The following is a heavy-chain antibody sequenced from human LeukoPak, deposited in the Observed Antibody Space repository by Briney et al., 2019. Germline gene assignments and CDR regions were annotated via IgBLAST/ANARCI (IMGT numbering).Heavy chain of an antibody. V-gene: IGHV3-30*03. CDR1: GFTFSSYS. CDR3: ARDRGRYCSSTSCYLY. CDR2: ISYDGSNK. D-gene: IGHD2-2*01. J-gene: IGHJ4*02. Sequence: PGGSLRLSCAASGFTFSSYSMNWVRQAPGKGLEWVAVISYDGSNKYYADSVKGRFTISRDNSKNTLYLQMNSLRAEDTAVYYCARDRGRYCSSTSCYLYWGQGTLVTVSS.